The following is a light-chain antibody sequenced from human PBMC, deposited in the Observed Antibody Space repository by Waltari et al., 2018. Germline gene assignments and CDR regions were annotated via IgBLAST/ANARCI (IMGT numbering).Light chain of an antibody. J-gene: IGKJ2*01. Sequence: VLTQSPGNLSLSPGERATLSCRASQSLTKRYLAWYQQKPGQAPRLLIYGASSRAAGIPDRFSGSGSGTDFTLTISRLEPEDSAVYYCQQYGSSIMYTFGQGTKLEIK. CDR3: QQYGSSIMYT. V-gene: IGKV3-20*01. CDR1: QSLTKRY. CDR2: GAS.